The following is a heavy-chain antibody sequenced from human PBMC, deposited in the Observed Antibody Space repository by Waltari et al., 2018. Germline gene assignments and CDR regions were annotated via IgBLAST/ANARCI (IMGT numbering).Heavy chain of an antibody. Sequence: QVQLVESGGGVVQPGRSLRLSCAASGFTFSSYGMHWVRQAPGKGLEWVAVIWYDGSNKYYADSVKGRFTISRDNSKNTLYLQMNSLRAEDTAVYYCARRSHSSVDAFDIWGQGTMVTVSS. D-gene: IGHD6-19*01. CDR1: GFTFSSYG. CDR2: IWYDGSNK. CDR3: ARRSHSSVDAFDI. J-gene: IGHJ3*02. V-gene: IGHV3-33*08.